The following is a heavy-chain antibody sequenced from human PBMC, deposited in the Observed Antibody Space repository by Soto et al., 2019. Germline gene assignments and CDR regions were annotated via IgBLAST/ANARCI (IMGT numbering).Heavy chain of an antibody. J-gene: IGHJ4*02. CDR1: GASIYNGGYF. V-gene: IGHV4-30-4*01. Sequence: SETLSLTCSVSGASIYNGGYFWSWIRQSPGKGLEWIGHIHNSGSPYNNPSLKSRVTISVDTSKNQFSLKLSSVTAADTAVYYCAREHYYDSSGYYYPNYFDYWGQGTLVTVSS. D-gene: IGHD3-22*01. CDR2: IHNSGSP. CDR3: AREHYYDSSGYYYPNYFDY.